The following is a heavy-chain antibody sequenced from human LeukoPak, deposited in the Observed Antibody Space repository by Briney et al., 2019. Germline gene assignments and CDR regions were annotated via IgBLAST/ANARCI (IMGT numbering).Heavy chain of an antibody. CDR3: ARGPGPWLLEFYYYYYGMDV. CDR2: LNPISGGT. V-gene: IGHV1-2*02. Sequence: ASVKVSCKAWGCTVTGYYVNWVGQGGGHEIEWKGWLNPISGGTNYAQKFQGRVTMIRDTSISTAYMELSRLRSDDTAVYYCARGPGPWLLEFYYYYYGMDVWGQGTTVTVSS. J-gene: IGHJ6*02. CDR1: GCTVTGYY. D-gene: IGHD5-18*01.